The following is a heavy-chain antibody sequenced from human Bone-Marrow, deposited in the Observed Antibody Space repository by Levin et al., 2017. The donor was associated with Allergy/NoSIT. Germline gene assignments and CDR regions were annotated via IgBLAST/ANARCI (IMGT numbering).Heavy chain of an antibody. J-gene: IGHJ4*02. V-gene: IGHV3-23*01. CDR3: AKGKSSGDSLPFDY. CDR1: GFTFSSYA. CDR2: ISGSGGST. Sequence: GESLKISCAASGFTFSSYAMSWVRQAPGKGLEWVSAISGSGGSTYYADSVKGRFTISRDNSKNTLYLQMNSLRAEDTAVYYCAKGKSSGDSLPFDYWGQGTLVTVSS. D-gene: IGHD1-26*01.